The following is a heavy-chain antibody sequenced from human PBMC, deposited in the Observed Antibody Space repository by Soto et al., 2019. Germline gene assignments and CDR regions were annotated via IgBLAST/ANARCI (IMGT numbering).Heavy chain of an antibody. CDR2: IYYSGST. V-gene: IGHV4-31*03. CDR1: GGSISSGGYY. Sequence: SETLSLTCTVSGGSISSGGYYWSWIRQHPGKGLEWIGYIYYSGSTYYNPSLKSRVTISVDTSKNQFSLKLSSVTAADTAVYYCARGSTSCYGQGCLYYYYGTEVWGQGTTVTVSS. J-gene: IGHJ6*02. CDR3: ARGSTSCYGQGCLYYYYGTEV. D-gene: IGHD2-2*01.